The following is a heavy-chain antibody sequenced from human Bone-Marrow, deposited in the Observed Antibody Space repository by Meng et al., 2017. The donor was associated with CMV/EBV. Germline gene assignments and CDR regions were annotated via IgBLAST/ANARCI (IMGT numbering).Heavy chain of an antibody. Sequence: SETLSLTCTVSGGSISSYYWNWIRQPPGKGLEWLASVYYSVTTNYNPPLKSRLTISVDTSKSQFSLKLNSVTAADTAVYYCARDLNRAYSYYGMDVWGQGTTVTVSS. CDR2: VYYSVTT. D-gene: IGHD1-14*01. CDR3: ARDLNRAYSYYGMDV. V-gene: IGHV4-59*01. CDR1: GGSISSYY. J-gene: IGHJ6*02.